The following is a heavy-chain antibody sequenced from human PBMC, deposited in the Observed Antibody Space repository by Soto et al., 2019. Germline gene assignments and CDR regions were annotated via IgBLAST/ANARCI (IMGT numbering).Heavy chain of an antibody. Sequence: ASVKVSCKASGYTFTSYYMHWVRQAPGQGLEWMGIINPSGGSTSYAQKFQGRVTMTRDTSTSTVYMELSSLRSEDTAVYHCAREGDIVVVPAAIYMDVWGKGTTVTVSS. D-gene: IGHD2-2*01. V-gene: IGHV1-46*03. CDR3: AREGDIVVVPAAIYMDV. J-gene: IGHJ6*03. CDR1: GYTFTSYY. CDR2: INPSGGST.